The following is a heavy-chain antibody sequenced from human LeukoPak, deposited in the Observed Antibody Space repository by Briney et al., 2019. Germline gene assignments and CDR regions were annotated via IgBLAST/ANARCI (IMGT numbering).Heavy chain of an antibody. D-gene: IGHD5-18*01. V-gene: IGHV3-74*01. CDR3: ARADWDTAMIDY. Sequence: GGSLRLSCAASGFTFSDYWMHWVGQAPGKGLVWVSRISSDGSRAAYADSVKGRFTISRDNAKNSLYVHMNSLRAEDTAVYYCARADWDTAMIDYWGQGTLVTVSS. CDR2: ISSDGSRA. J-gene: IGHJ4*02. CDR1: GFTFSDYW.